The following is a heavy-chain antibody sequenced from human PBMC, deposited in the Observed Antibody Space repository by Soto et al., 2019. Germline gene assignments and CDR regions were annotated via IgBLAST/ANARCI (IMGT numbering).Heavy chain of an antibody. CDR2: ISAYNGNT. J-gene: IGHJ5*02. D-gene: IGHD2-2*01. CDR1: GYTFTSYG. CDR3: ARDWWSSVVVPAATENWFDP. Sequence: GASVKVSCKASGYTFTSYGISWVRQAPGQGLEWMGWISAYNGNTNYAQKLQGRVTMTTDTSTSTAYMELRSLRSDDTAVYYCARDWWSSVVVPAATENWFDPWGQGTLVTVSS. V-gene: IGHV1-18*01.